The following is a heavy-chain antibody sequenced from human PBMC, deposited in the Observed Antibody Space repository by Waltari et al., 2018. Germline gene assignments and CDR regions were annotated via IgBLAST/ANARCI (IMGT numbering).Heavy chain of an antibody. CDR1: GGSISISGSS. V-gene: IGHV4-39*01. J-gene: IGHJ4*02. CDR2: IYYSGST. D-gene: IGHD4-4*01. Sequence: QLHLQESGPGLVSPSETLSLPCTFLGGSISISGSSWAWFGQPPGKGLEGIGSIYYSGSTYYNPSLKSRVTISVDTSKNQFSLKLSSVTAADTAVYYCARHVPSTTVTDYWGQGTLVTVSS. CDR3: ARHVPSTTVTDY.